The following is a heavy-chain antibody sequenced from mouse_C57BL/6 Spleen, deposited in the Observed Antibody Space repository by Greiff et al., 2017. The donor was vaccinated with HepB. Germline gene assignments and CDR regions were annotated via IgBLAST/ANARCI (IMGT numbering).Heavy chain of an antibody. Sequence: EVQLVESGGGLVKPGGSLKLSCAASGFTFSDYGMHWVRQAPEKGLEWVAYISSGSSTIYYADTVKGRFTISRDNAKNTLFLQMTSLRSEDTAMYYCARDSRDAMDYWGQGTSVTVSS. V-gene: IGHV5-17*01. CDR2: ISSGSSTI. CDR1: GFTFSDYG. D-gene: IGHD1-1*01. J-gene: IGHJ4*01. CDR3: ARDSRDAMDY.